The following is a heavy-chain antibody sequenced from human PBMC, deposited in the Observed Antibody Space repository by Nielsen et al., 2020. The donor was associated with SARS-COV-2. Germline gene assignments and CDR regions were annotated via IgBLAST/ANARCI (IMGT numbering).Heavy chain of an antibody. CDR2: IYYSGST. V-gene: IGHV4-61*10. Sequence: SETLSLTCTVSGDSISSASHYWTWIRQPAGKGLEWIGRIYYSGSTYYNPSLKSRVTISVDTSKNQFSLKLSSVTAEDTAVYYCARHFAAAGTGDFDYWGQGTLVTVSS. CDR3: ARHFAAAGTGDFDY. CDR1: GDSISSASHY. J-gene: IGHJ4*02. D-gene: IGHD6-13*01.